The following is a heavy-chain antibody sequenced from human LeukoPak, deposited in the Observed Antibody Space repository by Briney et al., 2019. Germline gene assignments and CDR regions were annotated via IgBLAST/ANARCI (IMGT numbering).Heavy chain of an antibody. CDR1: GGSIRGHY. CDR3: ARQVIGQFDY. Sequence: SETLSLTRTVSGGSIRGHYWSWIRQPPGKRLEWIGYIYDSGNTNYNPSLKSRVTLSIDTSKNQFSLKLSSVTAADTAVYYCARQVIGQFDYWGQGTLVTVSS. J-gene: IGHJ4*02. CDR2: IYDSGNT. V-gene: IGHV4-59*08.